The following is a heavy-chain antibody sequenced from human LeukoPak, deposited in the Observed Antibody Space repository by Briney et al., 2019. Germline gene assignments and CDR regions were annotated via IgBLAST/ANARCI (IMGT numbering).Heavy chain of an antibody. CDR2: ISGSGGST. J-gene: IGHJ4*02. D-gene: IGHD3-10*01. CDR3: AKKRTTMVRGVIPGKNYYFDY. V-gene: IGHV3-23*01. CDR1: GFTFSSYA. Sequence: QTGGSLRLSCAASGFTFSSYAMSWVRQAPGKGLEWVSAISGSGGSTYYADSVKGRFTISRDNSKNTLYLQMNSLRAEDTAVYYCAKKRTTMVRGVIPGKNYYFDYWGQGTLVTVSS.